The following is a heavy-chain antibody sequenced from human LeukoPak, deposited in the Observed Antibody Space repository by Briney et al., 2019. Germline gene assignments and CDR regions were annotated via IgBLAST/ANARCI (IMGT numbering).Heavy chain of an antibody. CDR3: GHRRESFDFHGVDV. J-gene: IGHJ6*02. CDR1: GLSLSTFGVG. CDR2: TYWNGDK. Sequence: SGPTVVKPTQTLTLTCTFSGLSLSTFGVGVVWIRQPPGEALEWLAVTYWNGDKRYNPSLKNRLTITKDTSRNQEVLTMTNMDPVDTGTYYCGHRRESFDFHGVDVWGQGTAVTVSS. V-gene: IGHV2-5*01.